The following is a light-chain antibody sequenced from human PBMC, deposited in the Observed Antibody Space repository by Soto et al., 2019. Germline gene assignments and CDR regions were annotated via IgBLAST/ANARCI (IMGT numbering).Light chain of an antibody. Sequence: EIVLTQSPGALSLSPGEGATLSCRASQSVWSSYLAWYQQRPGQAPRLLIFGASSRATGIPDRFSGSGSGADFTLTISRLEPEDSAVYYCQQYGSSPVTFGQGTKVEIK. V-gene: IGKV3-20*01. J-gene: IGKJ1*01. CDR1: QSVWSSY. CDR3: QQYGSSPVT. CDR2: GAS.